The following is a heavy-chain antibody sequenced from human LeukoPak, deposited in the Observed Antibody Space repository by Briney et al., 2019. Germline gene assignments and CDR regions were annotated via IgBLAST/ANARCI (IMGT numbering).Heavy chain of an antibody. V-gene: IGHV4-34*01. J-gene: IGHJ4*02. D-gene: IGHD6-19*01. CDR3: ARRAAVAGTGYYFDY. Sequence: PSETLSLTCAVYGRSFSGYYWSWIRQPPGKGLEWIGEINHSGSTNYNPSLKSRVTISVDTSKNQFSLKLSSVTAADTAVYYCARRAAVAGTGYYFDYWGQGTLVTVSS. CDR2: INHSGST. CDR1: GRSFSGYY.